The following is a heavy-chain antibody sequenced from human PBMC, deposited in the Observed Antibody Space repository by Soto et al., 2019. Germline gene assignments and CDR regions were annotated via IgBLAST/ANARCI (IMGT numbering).Heavy chain of an antibody. D-gene: IGHD2-21*02. CDR1: GGSISSSNW. V-gene: IGHV4-4*02. J-gene: IGHJ4*02. CDR3: AGMLVPASRLSGLDS. Sequence: KTSETLSLTCAVSGGSISSSNWRSWVRQPPGKGLEWIGEIYHSGSTNYNPSLKSRVTISADMSKNQFSLKLNSVTAADTSVYYCAGMLVPASRLSGLDSWGQGTRVTVSS. CDR2: IYHSGST.